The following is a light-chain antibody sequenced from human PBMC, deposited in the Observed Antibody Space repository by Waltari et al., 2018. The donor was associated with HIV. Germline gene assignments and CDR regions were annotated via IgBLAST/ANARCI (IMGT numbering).Light chain of an antibody. J-gene: IGLJ2*01. CDR3: SSYANKNGFYVV. Sequence: QSALTQPPSASGSPGQSVTISSTGTNSDIGGYNYVSWYQQHPGKAPKLVSSEVTKRPSGVPGRFSGSKSGTTASLTVSGLQAEDEADYYCSSYANKNGFYVVFGGGTRLTVL. CDR2: EVT. V-gene: IGLV2-8*01. CDR1: NSDIGGYNY.